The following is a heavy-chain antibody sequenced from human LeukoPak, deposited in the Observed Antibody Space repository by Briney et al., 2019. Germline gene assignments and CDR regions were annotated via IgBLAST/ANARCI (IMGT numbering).Heavy chain of an antibody. CDR2: IISTGSTS. J-gene: IGHJ4*02. CDR1: GFTFSSYS. CDR3: ATGFWGYCSRNSCPLDN. Sequence: GGSLRLSCAASGFTFSSYSMNWVRQAPGKGLEWISYIISTGSTSYYADSVKGRFTISRDNANNSLSLQMSSLRAEDTAVYYCATGFWGYCSRNSCPLDNWGQGTLVTVAS. V-gene: IGHV3-48*01. D-gene: IGHD2-2*01.